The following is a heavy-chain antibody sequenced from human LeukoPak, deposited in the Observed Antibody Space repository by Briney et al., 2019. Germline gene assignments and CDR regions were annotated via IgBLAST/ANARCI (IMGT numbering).Heavy chain of an antibody. Sequence: SGGSLRLSCAASGFTSSRYWMHWVRQAPGKGLVWVSRINSDGSSKSYADSVKGRFTISRDNAKNTLYLQMNSLRAEDTAVYYCARDKDITIFGVVIPHFDYWGQGTLVTVSS. V-gene: IGHV3-74*01. CDR1: GFTSSRYW. J-gene: IGHJ4*02. CDR2: INSDGSSK. CDR3: ARDKDITIFGVVIPHFDY. D-gene: IGHD3-3*01.